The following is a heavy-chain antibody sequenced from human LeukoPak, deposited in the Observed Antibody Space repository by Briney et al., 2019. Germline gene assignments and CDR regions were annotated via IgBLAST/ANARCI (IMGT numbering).Heavy chain of an antibody. J-gene: IGHJ4*02. D-gene: IGHD2-15*01. V-gene: IGHV5-51*01. CDR1: GYRFTNYW. CDR3: ARHPCSGGSCYLLDY. Sequence: GESLKISFKGSGYRFTNYWIGWGRQMPGKGLEWMGIIYPGDSDTRYSPSFQGQVTISADKSISTAYLQWSSLKGSDTAMYYCARHPCSGGSCYLLDYWGQGTLVTVSS. CDR2: IYPGDSDT.